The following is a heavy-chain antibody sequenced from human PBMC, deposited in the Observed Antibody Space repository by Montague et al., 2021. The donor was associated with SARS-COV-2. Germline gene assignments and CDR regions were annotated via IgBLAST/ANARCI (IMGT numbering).Heavy chain of an antibody. Sequence: SETLSLTCTVYGASFSGYHWTWIRQPPGRGLEWIGDVIHSGKTTYNPSLQSRLTMSVDTYKNQFSLRLSFVTAADTAVYFCAKDSHIYETRGLRTGWFDSWGQGTLVTVSS. D-gene: IGHD3/OR15-3a*01. V-gene: IGHV4-34*10. CDR1: GASFSGYH. CDR3: AKDSHIYETRGLRTGWFDS. J-gene: IGHJ5*01. CDR2: VIHSGKT.